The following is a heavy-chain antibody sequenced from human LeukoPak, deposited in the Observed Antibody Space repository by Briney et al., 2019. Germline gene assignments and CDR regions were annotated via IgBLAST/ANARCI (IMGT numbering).Heavy chain of an antibody. J-gene: IGHJ4*02. CDR3: ARLCGGDCPFDY. D-gene: IGHD2-21*02. Sequence: SETLSLTCAVSGGSISSSNWWSWVRQPPGKGLESIGEIYHSGSTNYNPSLKSRVTISVDKSKNQFSLKLSSVTAADTAVYYCARLCGGDCPFDYWGQGTLVTVSS. V-gene: IGHV4-4*02. CDR2: IYHSGST. CDR1: GGSISSSNW.